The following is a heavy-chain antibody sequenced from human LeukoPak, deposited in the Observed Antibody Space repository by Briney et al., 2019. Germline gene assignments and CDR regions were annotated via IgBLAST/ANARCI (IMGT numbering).Heavy chain of an antibody. CDR2: INHSGST. J-gene: IGHJ5*02. Sequence: TSETLSLTCAVYGGSFSGYYWSWIRQPPGKGLEWIGEINHSGSTNYNPSLKSRVTISVDTSKNQFSLKLSSVTAADTAVYYCARGPVLRSFDAWGQGTLVTVSS. V-gene: IGHV4-34*01. CDR3: ARGPVLRSFDA. CDR1: GGSFSGYY. D-gene: IGHD3-9*01.